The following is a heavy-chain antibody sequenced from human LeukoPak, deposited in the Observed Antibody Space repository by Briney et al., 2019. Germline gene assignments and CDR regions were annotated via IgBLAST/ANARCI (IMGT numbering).Heavy chain of an antibody. J-gene: IGHJ4*02. D-gene: IGHD2-21*02. CDR3: ARGYGDSLPFSFDY. Sequence: PSETLSLTCTVSGGSINSGGYFWSWFRQHPGKGLEWVGHIYHSGNTYYNPSLKSRVTMSVDTSKNQFSLKLTSVTAADTAVYYWARGYGDSLPFSFDYWAREPRAPVSS. CDR1: GGSINSGGYF. V-gene: IGHV4-31*03. CDR2: IYHSGNT.